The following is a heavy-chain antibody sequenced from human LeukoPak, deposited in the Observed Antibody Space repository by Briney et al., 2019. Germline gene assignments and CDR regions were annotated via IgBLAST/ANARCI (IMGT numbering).Heavy chain of an antibody. CDR2: INPNSGGT. CDR1: GYTFTSYG. V-gene: IGHV1-2*02. D-gene: IGHD4-23*01. J-gene: IGHJ4*02. Sequence: GASVKVSCKASGYTFTSYGITWVRQAPGQGLEWMGWINPNSGGTNYAQKFQGRVTMTRDTSISTAYMELSRLRSDDTAVYYCARVLMTTVVTPGYWGQGTLVTVSS. CDR3: ARVLMTTVVTPGY.